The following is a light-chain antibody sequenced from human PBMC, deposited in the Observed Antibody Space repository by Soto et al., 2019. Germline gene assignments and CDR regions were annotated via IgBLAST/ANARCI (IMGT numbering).Light chain of an antibody. CDR2: GAS. Sequence: EIVLTQSPGTLSLSPGERATLSCRASQSVSSTYLAWYQQKPGQAPRLLIYGASSRATGIPDRFSGSGSGTDFTLTISRLEPEDFAVYYCQQYGSATGWTFGQGSKVESK. CDR1: QSVSSTY. CDR3: QQYGSATGWT. V-gene: IGKV3-20*01. J-gene: IGKJ1*01.